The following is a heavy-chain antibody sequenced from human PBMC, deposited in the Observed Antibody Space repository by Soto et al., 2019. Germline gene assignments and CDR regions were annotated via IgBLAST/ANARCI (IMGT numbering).Heavy chain of an antibody. D-gene: IGHD5-12*01. CDR3: ARDGGGYDGGVYFDY. CDR2: IWYDGSNK. V-gene: IGHV3-33*01. CDR1: GFTFSSYG. Sequence: HPGGSLRLSCAASGFTFSSYGMHWVRQAPGKGLEWVAVIWYDGSNKYYADSVKGRFTISRDNSKNTLYLQMNSLRAEDTAVYYCARDGGGYDGGVYFDYWGQGTLVTVSS. J-gene: IGHJ4*02.